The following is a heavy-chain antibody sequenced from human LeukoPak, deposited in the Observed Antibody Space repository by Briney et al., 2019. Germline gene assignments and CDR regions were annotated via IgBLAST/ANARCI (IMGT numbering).Heavy chain of an antibody. CDR2: IYNDGSST. V-gene: IGHV3-74*01. Sequence: QPGGSLRLSCAASGFTFSHYWMHWVRHAPGKGLVWVSRIYNDGSSTSYADSVKGRFTISRDNAKSTLYPQMNSLRAEDTAVYYCARVRGGSGRSYAADAFDIWGQGTMVTVSS. D-gene: IGHD1-26*01. J-gene: IGHJ3*02. CDR3: ARVRGGSGRSYAADAFDI. CDR1: GFTFSHYW.